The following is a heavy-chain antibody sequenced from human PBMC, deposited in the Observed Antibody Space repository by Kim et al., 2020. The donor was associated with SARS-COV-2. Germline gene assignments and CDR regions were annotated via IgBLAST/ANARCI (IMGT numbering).Heavy chain of an antibody. D-gene: IGHD6-25*01. Sequence: GGSLSLSCAASGFTFSSYWMSWVRQAPGKGLEWVANIKQDGSEKYYVDSVKGRFTISRDNAKNSLYLQMNSLRAEDTAVYYCARAAATFFRWVWFDPWGQGTLVTVSS. V-gene: IGHV3-7*01. CDR1: GFTFSSYW. J-gene: IGHJ5*02. CDR2: IKQDGSEK. CDR3: ARAAATFFRWVWFDP.